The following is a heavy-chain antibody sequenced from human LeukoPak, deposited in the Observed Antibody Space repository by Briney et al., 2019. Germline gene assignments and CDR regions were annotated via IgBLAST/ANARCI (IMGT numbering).Heavy chain of an antibody. J-gene: IGHJ4*02. CDR1: GFTFSRYS. V-gene: IGHV3-21*01. D-gene: IGHD1-26*01. Sequence: PGGSLRLSCAASGFTFSRYSMNWVRQAPGKGLEWVSSISSSSSYIYYADSVKGRFTISRDNAKNSLYLQMNSLRAEDTAVYYCARDLFLTTKWELLREDYWGQGTLVTVSS. CDR3: ARDLFLTTKWELLREDY. CDR2: ISSSSSYI.